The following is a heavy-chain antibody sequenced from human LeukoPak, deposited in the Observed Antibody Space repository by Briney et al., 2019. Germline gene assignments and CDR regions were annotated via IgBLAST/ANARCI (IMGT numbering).Heavy chain of an antibody. Sequence: SSYIHYPHSVKGRFTISRDNDKKSLYMQMNRLRADDTAIYYCARAPTTGFWGTSYVDYFDHWGQGILVTVSS. J-gene: IGHJ4*02. V-gene: IGHV3-21*01. D-gene: IGHD3-16*01. CDR2: SSYI. CDR3: ARAPTTGFWGTSYVDYFDH.